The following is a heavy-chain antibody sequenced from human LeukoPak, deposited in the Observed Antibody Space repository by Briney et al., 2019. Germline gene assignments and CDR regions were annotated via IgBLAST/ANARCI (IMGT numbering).Heavy chain of an antibody. CDR2: IYYSGST. Sequence: SETLSLTCTVSGGSISGYYWSWIRQPPGKGLEWIGYIYYSGSTNYNPSLKSRVTISVDTSKNQFSLKLSSVTAADTAVYYCARETWAVAGTVIDYWGQGTLVTVSS. CDR3: ARETWAVAGTVIDY. V-gene: IGHV4-59*12. D-gene: IGHD6-19*01. J-gene: IGHJ4*02. CDR1: GGSISGYY.